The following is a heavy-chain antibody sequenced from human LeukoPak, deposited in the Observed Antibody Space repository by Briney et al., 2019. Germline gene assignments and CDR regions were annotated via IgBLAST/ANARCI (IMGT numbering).Heavy chain of an antibody. Sequence: PGESLKISCKGSGYSFTSYWIGWVLQMPGKGLEWMVIIYPGDSDTRYSPSFQGQVTISADKSISTAYLQWSSLKASDTAMYYCARHGGDFWSGSFRPPYYYYYMDVWGKGTTVTVSS. CDR3: ARHGGDFWSGSFRPPYYYYYMDV. D-gene: IGHD3-3*01. V-gene: IGHV5-51*01. J-gene: IGHJ6*03. CDR1: GYSFTSYW. CDR2: IYPGDSDT.